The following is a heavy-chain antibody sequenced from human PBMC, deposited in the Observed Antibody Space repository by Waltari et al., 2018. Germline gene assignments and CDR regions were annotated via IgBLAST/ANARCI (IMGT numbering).Heavy chain of an antibody. D-gene: IGHD6-19*01. CDR1: GGSIGNYY. CDR2: VFYTGRT. J-gene: IGHJ4*02. CDR3: ARVAVADTFDY. Sequence: QVQLQESGPGLVKPSETLSLTCPVSGGSIGNYYWSWIRQPPGKGLEWIGYVFYTGRTNYHPSLKSRVTISVDTSKNQFSLKLSSVTAADTAVYYCARVAVADTFDYWGQGTLVTVSS. V-gene: IGHV4-59*01.